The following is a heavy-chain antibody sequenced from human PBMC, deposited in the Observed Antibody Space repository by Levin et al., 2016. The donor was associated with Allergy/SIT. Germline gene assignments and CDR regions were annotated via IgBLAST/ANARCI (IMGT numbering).Heavy chain of an antibody. V-gene: IGHV3-7*03. J-gene: IGHJ5*02. CDR3: ARALGGGDCS. Sequence: VRQAPGKGLQWVANIKQDGSVKYYVDSLKGRFTISRDNAKNSLYLQINSLRAEDTAVYYCARALGGGDCSWGQGTLVTVSS. CDR2: IKQDGSVK. D-gene: IGHD2-21*02.